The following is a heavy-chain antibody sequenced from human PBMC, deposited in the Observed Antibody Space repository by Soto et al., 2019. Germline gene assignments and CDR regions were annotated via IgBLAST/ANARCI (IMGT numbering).Heavy chain of an antibody. V-gene: IGHV3-23*01. CDR2: ISGSGDST. CDR3: AKDSFINLRGYDSY. D-gene: IGHD5-12*01. Sequence: VGSLRLSCAASGFTFSTYAMIWVRQAPGKGLEWVSAISGSGDSTYYADSVKGRFTISRDNSKNTLYLQMSSLRAEDTAIYYCAKDSFINLRGYDSYWGQGTLVTVSS. J-gene: IGHJ4*02. CDR1: GFTFSTYA.